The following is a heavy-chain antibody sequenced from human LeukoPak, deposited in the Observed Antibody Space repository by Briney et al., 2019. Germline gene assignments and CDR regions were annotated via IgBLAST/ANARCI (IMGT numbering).Heavy chain of an antibody. CDR2: ISSSSSYI. V-gene: IGHV3-21*04. J-gene: IGHJ4*02. CDR1: GFTFSSYS. Sequence: GGSLRLSCAASGFTFSSYSMNWVRQAPGKGLEWVSSISSSSSYIYYADSVKGRFTISRDNAKNSLYLQMNSLRAEDTAVYYCARGGSPYGDYVPPFDYWGQGTLVTVSS. D-gene: IGHD4-17*01. CDR3: ARGGSPYGDYVPPFDY.